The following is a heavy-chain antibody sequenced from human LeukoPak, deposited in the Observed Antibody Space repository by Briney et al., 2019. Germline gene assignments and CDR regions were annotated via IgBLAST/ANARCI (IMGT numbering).Heavy chain of an antibody. D-gene: IGHD3-10*01. J-gene: IGHJ5*02. CDR1: GYNFNSYY. CDR3: ARGKVYASGTYNLGP. CDR2: INPSGNRVLPSDDST. V-gene: IGHV1-46*02. Sequence: GASVKVSCKASGYNFNSYYVHWVRQAPGQGLEWMGIINPSGNRVLPSDDSTIYAEKFQSRVVMTRDTSTTVVYMELSSLRSDDTAIYYCARGKVYASGTYNLGPWGQGTLVTVSS.